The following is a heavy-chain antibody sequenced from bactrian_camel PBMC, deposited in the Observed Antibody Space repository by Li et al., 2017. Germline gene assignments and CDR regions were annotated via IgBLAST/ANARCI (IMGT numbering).Heavy chain of an antibody. CDR3: AEGRGSRGEHCYSLNY. Sequence: VQLVESGGGSVETGGSLTLSCKYSGGVYGNRCMGWFRQRPGEGREGVASIATGSGNTYYADSVKGRFTISQDSARNTVYLQMNNLQPDDTATYYCAEGRGSRGEHCYSLNYWGQGTQVTVS. J-gene: IGHJ4*01. CDR2: IATGSGNT. V-gene: IGHV3S54*01. CDR1: GGVYGNRC. D-gene: IGHD6*01.